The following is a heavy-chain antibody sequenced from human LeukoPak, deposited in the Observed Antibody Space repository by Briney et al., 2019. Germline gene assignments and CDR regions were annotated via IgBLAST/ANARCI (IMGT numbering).Heavy chain of an antibody. V-gene: IGHV4-4*07. Sequence: PSETLSLTCTVSGGSISSYYWSWVRQPAGKGLEWIGRIYTSGSTNYNPSLKSRVTMSVDTSRSQLSLKLRSVTAADTAVYYCARHLHNSDYYFDYWGQGTLVTVSS. J-gene: IGHJ4*02. CDR3: ARHLHNSDYYFDY. CDR2: IYTSGST. CDR1: GGSISSYY. D-gene: IGHD4-11*01.